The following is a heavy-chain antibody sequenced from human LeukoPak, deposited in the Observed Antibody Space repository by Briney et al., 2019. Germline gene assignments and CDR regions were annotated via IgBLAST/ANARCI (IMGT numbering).Heavy chain of an antibody. V-gene: IGHV3-9*01. CDR3: ANEVGY. Sequence: PGRSLRLSCAASGFTFDDYAMHWVRQAPGKGLEWASGISWNSGSIGYADSVKGRFTISRDNAKNSLYLQMNSLRAEDTALYYCANEVGYWGQGTLVTVSS. CDR2: ISWNSGSI. D-gene: IGHD1-26*01. CDR1: GFTFDDYA. J-gene: IGHJ4*02.